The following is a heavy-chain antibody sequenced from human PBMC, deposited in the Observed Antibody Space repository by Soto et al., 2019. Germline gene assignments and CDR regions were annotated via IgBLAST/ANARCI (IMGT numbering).Heavy chain of an antibody. J-gene: IGHJ4*02. D-gene: IGHD6-19*01. V-gene: IGHV3-48*03. CDR1: GFTFSSYA. CDR2: ISGSGSNI. CDR3: ARGYSSGWSRGGYFDY. Sequence: EVQLLESGGGLVQPGGSLRLSCAASGFTFSSYAMNWVRQAPGKGLEWVSHISGSGSNIYYGDSVKGRFTISRDNAKNSLYLQMNSLRAEDTAVYYCARGYSSGWSRGGYFDYWGQGTLVIVSS.